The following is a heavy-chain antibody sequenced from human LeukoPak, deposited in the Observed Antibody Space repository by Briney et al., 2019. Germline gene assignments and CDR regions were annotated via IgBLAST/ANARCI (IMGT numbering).Heavy chain of an antibody. D-gene: IGHD6-13*01. CDR2: ICYSGST. J-gene: IGHJ4*02. CDR3: ARRTAAGNYFDY. Sequence: PSETLSLTCTVSGGSISSYYWSWIRQPPGKGLEWIGYICYSGSTNYNPSLKSRVTISVDTSKNQFSLKLSSVTAADTAVYYCARRTAAGNYFDYWGQGTLVTVSS. CDR1: GGSISSYY. V-gene: IGHV4-59*08.